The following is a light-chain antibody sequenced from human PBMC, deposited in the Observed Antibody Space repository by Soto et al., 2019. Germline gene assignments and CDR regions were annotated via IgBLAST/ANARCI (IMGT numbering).Light chain of an antibody. CDR3: QQYNNWPYT. CDR1: QSVSIN. CDR2: AAS. V-gene: IGKV3-15*01. Sequence: EIVMTQSPATLSVSPGERATLSCRASQSVSINLAWYQQKPGQGPRLLIYAASTRATGIPARFSGSGSGTEFTLTISSLQSEDFAVYHCQQYNNWPYTFGQGTKLEMK. J-gene: IGKJ2*01.